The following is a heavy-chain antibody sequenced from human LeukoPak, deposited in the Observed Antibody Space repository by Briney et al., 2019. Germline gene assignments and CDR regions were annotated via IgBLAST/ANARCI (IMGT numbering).Heavy chain of an antibody. CDR1: GFTFNSFG. CDR3: AKDYDSSGWAAFDI. D-gene: IGHD3-22*01. CDR2: ISYDGSNK. V-gene: IGHV3-30*18. Sequence: GRSLRLSCAASGFTFNSFGMHWVRQAPGKGLEWVAVISYDGSNKYSADSVKGRFTTSRDNSKNTLYLQMNSLRAEDTAVYYCAKDYDSSGWAAFDIWGQGTMVTVSS. J-gene: IGHJ3*02.